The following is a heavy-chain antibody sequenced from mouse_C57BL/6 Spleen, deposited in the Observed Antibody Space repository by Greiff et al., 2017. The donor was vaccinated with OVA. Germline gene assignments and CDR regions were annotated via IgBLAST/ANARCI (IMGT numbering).Heavy chain of an antibody. CDR2: ISDGGSYT. J-gene: IGHJ4*01. D-gene: IGHD1-1*01. Sequence: EVQLVESGGGLVKPGGSLKLSCAASGFTFSSYAMSWVRQTPEKRLEWVATISDGGSYTYYPDNVKGRFTISRDNAKNNLYLQMSHLKSEDTAMYYCARSGYYGSYAMDYWGQGTSVTVSS. V-gene: IGHV5-4*01. CDR3: ARSGYYGSYAMDY. CDR1: GFTFSSYA.